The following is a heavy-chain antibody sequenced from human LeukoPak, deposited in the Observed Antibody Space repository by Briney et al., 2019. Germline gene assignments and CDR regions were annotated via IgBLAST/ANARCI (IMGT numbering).Heavy chain of an antibody. D-gene: IGHD3-22*01. Sequence: SGPSLVKPTQTLTPTCAFSGFSLTTREVGVGWILQPPGKALEWLALIYWDDDKRYRPSLKSRLTITKDTSKKQVVLTVTNLDPVDTATYYCARLAYYDNSGSSRPFDIWGQGIRVTVSS. CDR1: GFSLTTREVG. CDR2: IYWDDDK. V-gene: IGHV2-5*02. J-gene: IGHJ3*02. CDR3: ARLAYYDNSGSSRPFDI.